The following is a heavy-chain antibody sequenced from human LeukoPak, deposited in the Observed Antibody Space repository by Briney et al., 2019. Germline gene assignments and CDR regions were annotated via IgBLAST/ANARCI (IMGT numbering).Heavy chain of an antibody. CDR3: AREVGSYGSSYFDY. J-gene: IGHJ4*02. V-gene: IGHV3-33*01. CDR1: GFTFSSYG. Sequence: PGGSLRLSCAASGFTFSSYGMHWVRQAPGKGLEWVAVIWYDGSNKYYADSVKGRSTISRDNSKNTLYLQMNSLRAEDTAVYYCAREVGSYGSSYFDYWGQGTLVTVSS. CDR2: IWYDGSNK. D-gene: IGHD3-16*01.